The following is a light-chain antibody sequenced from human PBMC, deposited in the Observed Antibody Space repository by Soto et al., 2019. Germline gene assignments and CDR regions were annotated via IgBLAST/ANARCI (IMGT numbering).Light chain of an antibody. V-gene: IGKV1-39*01. Sequence: QLTQSPSALSASVGHRDTITCRASQYISNYLNWYQQKLGKAPKXLMYAASSLQSGVPSRFSGSGSGTDVTLTISSLQTEDGATYYCQKYNSAPWTFGQGTKVDIK. J-gene: IGKJ1*01. CDR3: QKYNSAPWT. CDR2: AAS. CDR1: QYISNY.